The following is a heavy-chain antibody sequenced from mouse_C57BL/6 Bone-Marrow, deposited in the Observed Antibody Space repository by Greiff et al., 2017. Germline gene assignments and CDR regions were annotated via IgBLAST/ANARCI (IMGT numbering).Heavy chain of an antibody. V-gene: IGHV1-7*01. CDR3: ARTGLLRDYAMDD. J-gene: IGHJ4*01. CDR2: LNPSSGYT. D-gene: IGHD1-1*01. CDR1: GYTFTSYW. Sequence: VQLQQSGAELAKPGASVKLSCKASGYTFTSYWMHWVKQRPGQGLEWIGYLNPSSGYTKYNQKFKDKATLTADKSSSTAYMQLSSLTYEDSAVYYCARTGLLRDYAMDDWGQGTSVTVSS.